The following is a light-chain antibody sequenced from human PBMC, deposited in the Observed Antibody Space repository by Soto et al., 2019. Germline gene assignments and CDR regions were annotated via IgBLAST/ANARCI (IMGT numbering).Light chain of an antibody. J-gene: IGKJ5*01. Sequence: DIQMTQSPSTLSASVVGTVAIRFRASQSISSWLAWYQQKPGKAPKLLIYKASSLESGVPSRFSGSGSGTEFTLTISSLQPDDFATYYCQQYNSYITFGQGTRLEIK. CDR2: KAS. CDR3: QQYNSYIT. CDR1: QSISSW. V-gene: IGKV1-5*03.